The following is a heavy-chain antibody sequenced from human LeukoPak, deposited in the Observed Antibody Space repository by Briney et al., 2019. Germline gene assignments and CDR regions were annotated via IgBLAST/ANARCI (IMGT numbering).Heavy chain of an antibody. V-gene: IGHV1-8*01. D-gene: IGHD6-6*01. CDR1: GYTFTSYD. J-gene: IGHJ6*03. CDR2: MNPNSGNT. CDR3: ARGRRGAAPPHYYYMDV. Sequence: RASVKVSCKASGYTFTSYDINWVRQATGQGLEWMGWMNPNSGNTGYAQKFQGRVTMTRNTSISTAYMELSSLRSEDTAVYYCARGRRGAAPPHYYYMDVWGKGTTVTVSS.